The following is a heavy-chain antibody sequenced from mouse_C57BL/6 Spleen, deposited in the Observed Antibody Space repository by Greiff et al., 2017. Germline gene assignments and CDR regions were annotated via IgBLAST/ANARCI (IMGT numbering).Heavy chain of an antibody. CDR1: GYTFTSYW. D-gene: IGHD1-1*01. V-gene: IGHV1-69*01. J-gene: IGHJ2*01. CDR2: IDPSDSYT. Sequence: VQLQQSGAELVMPGASVKLSCKASGYTFTSYWMHWVKQRPGQGLEWIGEIDPSDSYTNYNQKFKGKSTLTVDKSSSTAYMQLSSLTSEDSAVYYCASSRGSSPFDYWGQGTTLTVSS. CDR3: ASSRGSSPFDY.